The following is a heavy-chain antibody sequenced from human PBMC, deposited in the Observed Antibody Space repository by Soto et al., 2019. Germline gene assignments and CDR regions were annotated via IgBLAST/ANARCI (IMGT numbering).Heavy chain of an antibody. D-gene: IGHD3-22*01. V-gene: IGHV1-24*01. CDR3: ARDVFGFYYYDTIGDYFYF. CDR1: GYTLTELS. CDR2: FDPEDGET. Sequence: ASVKVSCKVSGYTLTELSMHWVRQAPGKGLEWMGGFDPEDGETIYAQKFQGRVTMTEDTSTDTAYMELSSLRSEDTAVYYCARDVFGFYYYDTIGDYFYFWGPGTLVTVSA. J-gene: IGHJ4*02.